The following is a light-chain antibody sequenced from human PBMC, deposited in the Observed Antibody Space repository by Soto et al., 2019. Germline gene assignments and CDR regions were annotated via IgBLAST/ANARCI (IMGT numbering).Light chain of an antibody. CDR2: DAS. V-gene: IGKV3-15*01. CDR3: QQCNNWPRT. J-gene: IGKJ1*01. CDR1: QSVSSK. Sequence: EIAMTQSPATLSVSPGERATLSCRASQSVSSKLAWYQQKPGQAPRLLIYDASTRATGIPARCSGSGSGTEFTLTISSLQSEDFAVYYCQQCNNWPRTFGQGTKVEIK.